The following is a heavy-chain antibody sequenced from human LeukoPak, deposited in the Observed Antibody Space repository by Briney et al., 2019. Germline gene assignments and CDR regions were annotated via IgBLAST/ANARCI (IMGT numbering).Heavy chain of an antibody. Sequence: PGGSLRLSCAASGFTFSSDAMHWVRQAPGKGLEWVAVMSYDGSNKYYADSVKGRFTISRDNSKNTLYLQMNSLRAEDTAVYYCAREAYNTVYFDYWGQGTLVTVPS. D-gene: IGHD1-14*01. CDR3: AREAYNTVYFDY. CDR1: GFTFSSDA. J-gene: IGHJ4*02. V-gene: IGHV3-30*04. CDR2: MSYDGSNK.